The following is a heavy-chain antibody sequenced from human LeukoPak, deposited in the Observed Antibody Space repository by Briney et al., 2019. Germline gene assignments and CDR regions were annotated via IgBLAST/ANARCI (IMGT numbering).Heavy chain of an antibody. Sequence: SVKVSCKASGGTFSSYAISWVRQAPGQGLEWMGRIIPILGIANYAQKFQGRVTITADKSTSTAYMELSSLRSEDTAVYYCARSLTIFYAFDIWGQGTMVTVSS. CDR2: IIPILGIA. CDR3: ARSLTIFYAFDI. CDR1: GGTFSSYA. J-gene: IGHJ3*02. V-gene: IGHV1-69*04. D-gene: IGHD3-3*01.